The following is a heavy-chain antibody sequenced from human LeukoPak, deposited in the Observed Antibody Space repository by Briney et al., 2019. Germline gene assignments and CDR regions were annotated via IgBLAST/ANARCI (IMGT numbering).Heavy chain of an antibody. J-gene: IGHJ4*02. CDR2: ISAYNGNT. Sequence: ASVKVSCKASGYTFTGYYIHWVRQAPGQGLEWMGWISAYNGNTNYAQKLQGRVTMTTDTSTSTAYMELRSLRSDDTAVYYCARYDDYGGNSEDYWGQGTLVTVSS. V-gene: IGHV1-18*04. CDR1: GYTFTGYY. CDR3: ARYDDYGGNSEDY. D-gene: IGHD4-23*01.